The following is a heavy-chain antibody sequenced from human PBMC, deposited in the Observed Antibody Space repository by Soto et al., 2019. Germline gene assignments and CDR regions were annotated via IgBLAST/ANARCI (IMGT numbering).Heavy chain of an antibody. D-gene: IGHD7-27*01. V-gene: IGHV1-18*01. CDR3: ARDLINWGEESYYYYYMDV. CDR1: GYTFTSYG. Sequence: ASVKVSCKASGYTFTSYGISWVRQAPGQGLEWMGWISAYNGNTNYAQKLQGRVTMTTDTSTCTAYMELRSLRSDDTAVYYCARDLINWGEESYYYYYMDVWGKGTTVTVSS. J-gene: IGHJ6*03. CDR2: ISAYNGNT.